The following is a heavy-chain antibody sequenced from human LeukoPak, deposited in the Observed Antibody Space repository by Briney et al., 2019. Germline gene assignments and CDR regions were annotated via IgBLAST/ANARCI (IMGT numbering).Heavy chain of an antibody. D-gene: IGHD2/OR15-2a*01. Sequence: GGSLRLSCAASGFTFNDYAMTWVRQAPGKGLEWGSSISGNGGRSTYYADSVESRFTISTEIYRNILSLQMNSLRAEDTAVYYCARARCSTTTCAPNWFDPWGQGTLVTVSS. CDR1: GFTFNDYA. CDR3: ARARCSTTTCAPNWFDP. CDR2: ISGNGGRST. J-gene: IGHJ5*02. V-gene: IGHV3-23*01.